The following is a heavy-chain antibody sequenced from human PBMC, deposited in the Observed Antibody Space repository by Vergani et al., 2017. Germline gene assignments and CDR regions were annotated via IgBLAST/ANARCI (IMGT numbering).Heavy chain of an antibody. CDR1: GGSISSSSYY. J-gene: IGHJ5*02. CDR3: AGRRYYGSGSYYNGDDWIDP. V-gene: IGHV4-39*01. Sequence: QLQLQESGPGLVKPSETLSLTCTVSGGSISSSSYYWGWIRQPPGKGLEWIGSIYYSGSTYYNSSLKSRVTISVDTSKKQVYLKLSAVTAADTAVYYCAGRRYYGSGSYYNGDDWIDPWG. D-gene: IGHD3-10*01. CDR2: IYYSGST.